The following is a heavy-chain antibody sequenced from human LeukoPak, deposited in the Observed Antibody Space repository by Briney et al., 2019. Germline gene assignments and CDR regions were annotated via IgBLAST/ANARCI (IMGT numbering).Heavy chain of an antibody. D-gene: IGHD2-2*01. CDR3: ARREVGYCSSTSCSRDAFDI. V-gene: IGHV5-51*01. CDR1: GYSFTSNW. Sequence: GESLKISCKGSGYSFTSNWIGWVRQMPGKGLEWMGIIYPGDSDTRYSPSFQGQVTISADKSISTAYLQWSSLKASYTAMYYCARREVGYCSSTSCSRDAFDIWGQGTMVTVSS. J-gene: IGHJ3*02. CDR2: IYPGDSDT.